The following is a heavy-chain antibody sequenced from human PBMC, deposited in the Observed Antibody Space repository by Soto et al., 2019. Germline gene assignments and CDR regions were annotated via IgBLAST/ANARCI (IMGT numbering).Heavy chain of an antibody. CDR1: GDSVSSNSAA. V-gene: IGHV6-1*01. Sequence: QVQLQESGPGLVKPSQTLSLTCAISGDSVSSNSAAWNWIRLSPSRGLEWLARTYYRSRWYNDYALSVRSRITVNPDTSKNHFSLQLTSVTPEDTAVYYCAGTTSHQWYYMDVWGKGTTVTVSS. D-gene: IGHD1-7*01. J-gene: IGHJ6*03. CDR2: TYYRSRWYN. CDR3: AGTTSHQWYYMDV.